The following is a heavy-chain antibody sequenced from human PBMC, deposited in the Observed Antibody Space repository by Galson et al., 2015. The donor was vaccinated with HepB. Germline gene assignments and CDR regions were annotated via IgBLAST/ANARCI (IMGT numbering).Heavy chain of an antibody. V-gene: IGHV3-11*05. D-gene: IGHD3-22*01. Sequence: SLRLSCAASGFTFSDYYMSWIRQAPGKGLGWVSYISRSSSYTNYADPVKGRFTISRDNAKNSLYVQMKSLRAEDTAVYYCARERGIVVVTTGAFDIWGQGTMVTVSS. J-gene: IGHJ3*02. CDR2: ISRSSSYT. CDR3: ARERGIVVVTTGAFDI. CDR1: GFTFSDYY.